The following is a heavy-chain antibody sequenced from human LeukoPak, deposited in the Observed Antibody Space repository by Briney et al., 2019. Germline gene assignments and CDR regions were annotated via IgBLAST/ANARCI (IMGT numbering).Heavy chain of an antibody. V-gene: IGHV3-23*01. Sequence: GGSLRLSCVASGFTFSSYSMSWVRQSPGKGLEWVSSVSASGLSTYYADSVKGRLTISRDNAKNSLFLQMNSLRDEDTAVYYCASGFSSSPYFDYWGQGTLVTVSS. CDR3: ASGFSSSPYFDY. J-gene: IGHJ4*02. D-gene: IGHD6-6*01. CDR2: VSASGLST. CDR1: GFTFSSYS.